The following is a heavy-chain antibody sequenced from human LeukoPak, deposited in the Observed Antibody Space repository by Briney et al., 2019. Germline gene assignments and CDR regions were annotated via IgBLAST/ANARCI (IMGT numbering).Heavy chain of an antibody. CDR1: GGSISSYY. J-gene: IGHJ2*01. CDR3: ARDSHSLRWYL. Sequence: SETLSLTCTVSGGSISSYYWSWIRQPPGKGLEWIGYISYSGGTNYSPSLSSRLTMSIDTSKHQFSLRLSSVTAADTAVYYCARDSHSLRWYLWSRGTLVTVSS. D-gene: IGHD4-23*01. CDR2: ISYSGGT. V-gene: IGHV4-59*01.